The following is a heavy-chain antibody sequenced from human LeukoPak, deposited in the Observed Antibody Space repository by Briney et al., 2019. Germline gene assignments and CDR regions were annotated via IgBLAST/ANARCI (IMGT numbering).Heavy chain of an antibody. CDR3: AREVFSGWSGED. J-gene: IGHJ4*02. V-gene: IGHV3-9*01. Sequence: AGGSLRLSCAASGFTFDDYAMYWVRQAPGKGLEWVSGISWNSGSIGYADSVKGRFTISRGNAKNSLYLQMNSLRAEDTAVYYCAREVFSGWSGEDWGQGTLVTVSS. CDR2: ISWNSGSI. D-gene: IGHD6-19*01. CDR1: GFTFDDYA.